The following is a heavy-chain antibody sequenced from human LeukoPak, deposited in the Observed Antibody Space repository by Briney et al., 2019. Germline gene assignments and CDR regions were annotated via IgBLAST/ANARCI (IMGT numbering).Heavy chain of an antibody. CDR2: IYSNDNT. D-gene: IGHD6-13*01. V-gene: IGHV3-53*01. CDR3: AGVSKSATTGTVLDY. Sequence: GGSLRLSCAASGFTASNNYMSWVRQAPGKGLDWVSLIYSNDNTYYADPVKGRFTISRDNSNNTLYLQMNSLRAEDTAVYYCAGVSKSATTGTVLDYWGQGTLVTVSS. CDR1: GFTASNNY. J-gene: IGHJ4*02.